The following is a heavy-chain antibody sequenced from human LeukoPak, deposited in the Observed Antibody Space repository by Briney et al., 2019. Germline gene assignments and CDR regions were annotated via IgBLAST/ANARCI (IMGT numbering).Heavy chain of an antibody. J-gene: IGHJ5*02. CDR3: ATYSYGSGSYSPDNWFDP. D-gene: IGHD3-10*01. Sequence: GXXXXSGITYYNPSLKSRVTKSVDTSKNQFSLKLSSVTAADTAVYYCATYSYGSGSYSPDNWFDPWGQGTLVTVSS. CDR2: XXXSGIT. V-gene: IGHV4-30-4*01.